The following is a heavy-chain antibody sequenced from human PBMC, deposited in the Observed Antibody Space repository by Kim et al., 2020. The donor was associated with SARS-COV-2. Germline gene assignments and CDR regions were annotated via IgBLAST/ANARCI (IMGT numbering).Heavy chain of an antibody. D-gene: IGHD3-16*02. CDR2: INHSGTT. CDR1: GGSFSGYY. CDR3: ARQTYYEYFRGSYCYSHF. V-gene: IGHV4-34*01. J-gene: IGHJ4*01. Sequence: SETLSLTCAVYGGSFSGYYWSWIRQPPGKGLEWIGEINHSGTTNYNPSLKSRVTMSVDTPKNKFSLKLSSVTAADTAVYYCARQTYYEYFRGSYCYSHF.